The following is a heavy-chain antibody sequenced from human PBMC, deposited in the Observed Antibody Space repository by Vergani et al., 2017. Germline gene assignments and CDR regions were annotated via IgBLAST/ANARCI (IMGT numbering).Heavy chain of an antibody. CDR1: GGTFSSYA. Sequence: QVQLVQSGAEVKKPGSSVKVSCTASGGTFSSYAISWVRQAPGQGLEWMGGIIPIFGTANYAQKFQGRVTITADESTSTAYMELSSLRSEDTAVYYCARANXGSYYGDYYFGMDVWGQGTTVTVSS. V-gene: IGHV1-69*01. CDR2: IIPIFGTA. CDR3: ARANXGSYYGDYYFGMDV. J-gene: IGHJ6*02. D-gene: IGHD1-26*01.